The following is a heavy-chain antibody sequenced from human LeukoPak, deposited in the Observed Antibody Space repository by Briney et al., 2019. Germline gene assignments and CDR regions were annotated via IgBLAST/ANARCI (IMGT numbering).Heavy chain of an antibody. CDR3: ARAFTMIVVAADY. Sequence: GASVKVSCKAPGYTFTGYYMHWVRQAPGQGLEWMGWINPNSGGTNYAQKFQGRVTMTRDTSISTAYMELSRLRSDDTAVYYCARAFTMIVVAADYWGQGTLVTVSS. CDR2: INPNSGGT. J-gene: IGHJ4*02. D-gene: IGHD3-22*01. V-gene: IGHV1-2*02. CDR1: GYTFTGYY.